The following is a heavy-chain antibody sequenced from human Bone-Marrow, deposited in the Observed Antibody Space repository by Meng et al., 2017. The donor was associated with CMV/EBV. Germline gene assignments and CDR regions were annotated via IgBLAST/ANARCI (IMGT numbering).Heavy chain of an antibody. CDR3: ARGLDYSYGTSFDY. V-gene: IGHV3-7*01. Sequence: GGSLRLSCAASGFTFRSYWMSWVRQAPEKGLEWVANIKQDGSEKYYVDSVKGRFTISRDNAKNSLYLQVNSLRAEDTAVYYCARGLDYSYGTSFDYWGQGTLVTVSS. CDR1: GFTFRSYW. J-gene: IGHJ4*02. CDR2: IKQDGSEK. D-gene: IGHD5-18*01.